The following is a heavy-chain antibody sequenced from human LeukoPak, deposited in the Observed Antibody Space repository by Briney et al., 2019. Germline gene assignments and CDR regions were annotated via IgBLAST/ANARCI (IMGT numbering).Heavy chain of an antibody. CDR2: INPNSGGT. D-gene: IGHD3-3*01. CDR1: GYTFTGYY. CDR3: ARDYGRGEYDFWSGYSNY. V-gene: IGHV1-2*02. J-gene: IGHJ4*02. Sequence: GASVKVSCKASGYTFTGYYMHWVRQAPGQGLEWMGWINPNSGGTNYAQKFQGRVTMTRDTSISTAYMELSRLRSDDTAVYYCARDYGRGEYDFWSGYSNYWGQGTLVTVSS.